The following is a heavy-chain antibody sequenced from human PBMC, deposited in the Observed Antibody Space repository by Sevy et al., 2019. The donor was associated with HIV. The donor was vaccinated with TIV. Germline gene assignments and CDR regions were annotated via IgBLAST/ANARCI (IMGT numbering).Heavy chain of an antibody. CDR3: ARDLPPSATTVAHFDY. J-gene: IGHJ4*02. Sequence: GGSLRLSCAASGFRFSSYEMNWVRQAPGKGLEWVASISNSGTNIYYSDSVRGGFTISRDTHKNSLYLQMNSLRAEDTAVYYCARDLPPSATTVAHFDYWGQGTLVTVSS. CDR2: ISNSGTNI. D-gene: IGHD4-17*01. CDR1: GFRFSSYE. V-gene: IGHV3-48*03.